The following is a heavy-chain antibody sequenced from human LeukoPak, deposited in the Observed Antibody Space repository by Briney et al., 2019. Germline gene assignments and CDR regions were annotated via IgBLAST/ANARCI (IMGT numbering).Heavy chain of an antibody. J-gene: IGHJ4*02. V-gene: IGHV3-30*18. CDR2: ISYDGSNK. CDR1: GFTFSSCD. CDR3: AKGLYYYDSSGYPPDY. Sequence: GGSLRLSCAASGFTFSSCDMHWVRQAPGKGLEWVAVISYDGSNKYYADSVKGRFTISRDNSKNTLHLQMNSLRAEDTAVYYCAKGLYYYDSSGYPPDYWGQGTLVTVSS. D-gene: IGHD3-22*01.